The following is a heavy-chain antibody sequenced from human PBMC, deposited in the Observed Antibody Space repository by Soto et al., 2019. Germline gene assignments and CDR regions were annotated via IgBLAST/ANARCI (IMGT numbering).Heavy chain of an antibody. J-gene: IGHJ4*02. D-gene: IGHD3-10*01. Sequence: SLRLSCAASGFIFNDYWMSWVRQAPGKGLEWVGSINQDGSGGYYVDSLKGRFTISRDNAKNSLFLQMNNLRAEDTAVYYCASRGAAGIHFNSWGQGTLVTVSS. CDR1: GFIFNDYW. CDR3: ASRGAAGIHFNS. CDR2: INQDGSGG. V-gene: IGHV3-7*03.